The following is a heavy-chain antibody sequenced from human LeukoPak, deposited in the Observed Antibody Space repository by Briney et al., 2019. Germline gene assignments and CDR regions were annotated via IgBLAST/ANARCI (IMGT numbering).Heavy chain of an antibody. CDR2: VGGYEGAI. CDR1: GFAFSSHE. Sequence: GGSLRLSCAASGFAFSSHELNWVRQAPGKGLEWISYVGGYEGAIYYADSVKGRFTISRDKAKNLVYLQMNSLRVEDTAMYYCAKGISGSLIYFFDSWGQGDLVIVSS. J-gene: IGHJ4*02. CDR3: AKGISGSLIYFFDS. D-gene: IGHD1-26*01. V-gene: IGHV3-48*03.